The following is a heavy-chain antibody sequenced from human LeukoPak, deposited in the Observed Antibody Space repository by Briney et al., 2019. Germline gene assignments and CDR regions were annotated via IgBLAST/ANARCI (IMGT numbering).Heavy chain of an antibody. J-gene: IGHJ3*02. Sequence: SQTLSLTCTVSGGSISSGGYYWSWIRQHPGKGLEWIGYIYHSGSTYYNPSLKSRVTISVDRSKNQFSLKLSSVTAADTAVYYCARGKYYYDSSGFHPDAFDIWGQGTMVTVSS. CDR1: GGSISSGGYY. CDR3: ARGKYYYDSSGFHPDAFDI. V-gene: IGHV4-30-2*01. CDR2: IYHSGST. D-gene: IGHD3-22*01.